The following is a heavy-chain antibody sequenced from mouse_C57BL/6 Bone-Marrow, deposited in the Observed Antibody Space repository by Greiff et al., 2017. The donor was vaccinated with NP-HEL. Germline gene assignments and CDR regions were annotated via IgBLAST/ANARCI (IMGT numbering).Heavy chain of an antibody. CDR1: GFTFSDYY. V-gene: IGHV5-16*01. J-gene: IGHJ1*03. Sequence: EVQRVESEGGLVQPGSSMKLSCTASGFTFSDYYMAWVRQVPEKGLEWVANINYDGSSTYYLDSLKSRFIISRDNAKNILYLRMSSLKSEDTATYYCARDITTVVATPSWYFDVWGTGTTVTVSS. CDR3: ARDITTVVATPSWYFDV. D-gene: IGHD1-1*01. CDR2: INYDGSST.